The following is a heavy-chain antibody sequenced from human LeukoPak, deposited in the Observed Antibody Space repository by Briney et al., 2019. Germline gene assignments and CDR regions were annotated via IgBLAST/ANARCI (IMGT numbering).Heavy chain of an antibody. CDR1: GGSISSGDYY. D-gene: IGHD4-17*01. Sequence: PSQTLSLTCTVSGGSISSGDYYWSWIRQPAGKGLEWIGRIYTSGSTNYNPSLKSRVTMSVDTSKNQFSLKLSSVTAADTAVYYCARTTVTTDYYYYYMDVWGKGTTVTVSS. CDR2: IYTSGST. J-gene: IGHJ6*03. V-gene: IGHV4-61*02. CDR3: ARTTVTTDYYYYYMDV.